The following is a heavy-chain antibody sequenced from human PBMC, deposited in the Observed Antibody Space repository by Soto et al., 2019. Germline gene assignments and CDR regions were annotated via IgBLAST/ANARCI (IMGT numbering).Heavy chain of an antibody. D-gene: IGHD3-3*01. CDR2: ISYDGSNK. J-gene: IGHJ6*02. CDR3: AKDRRITIFGVVPLGGDYYYYGMDV. CDR1: GFTFSSYG. V-gene: IGHV3-30*18. Sequence: GGSLRLSCAASGFTFSSYGMHWVRQAPGKGLEWVAVISYDGSNKYYADSVKGRFTISRDNSKNTLYLQMNSLRAEDTAVYYCAKDRRITIFGVVPLGGDYYYYGMDVWGQGTTVTVSS.